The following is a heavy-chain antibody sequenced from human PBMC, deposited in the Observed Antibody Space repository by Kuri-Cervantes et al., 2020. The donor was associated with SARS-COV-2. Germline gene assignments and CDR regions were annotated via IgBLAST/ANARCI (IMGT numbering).Heavy chain of an antibody. D-gene: IGHD6-19*01. CDR1: GFMFNDYA. V-gene: IGHV3-33*08. Sequence: GESLKISCRASGFMFNDYAMSWVRQAPGKGLEWVAVIWYDGVNKYYADSVKGRFTISRDNSKNTLYLQMNSLRAEDTSVYYCARARGIAVAGTRYYYYYYMDVWGKGTTVTVSS. J-gene: IGHJ6*03. CDR2: IWYDGVNK. CDR3: ARARGIAVAGTRYYYYYYMDV.